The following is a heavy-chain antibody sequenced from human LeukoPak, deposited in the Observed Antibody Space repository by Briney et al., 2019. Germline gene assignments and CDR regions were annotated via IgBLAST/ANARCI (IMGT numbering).Heavy chain of an antibody. CDR1: GFTVTNAW. CDR2: IISKTDGETT. Sequence: GGSLRLSCVDSGFTVTNAWKSGVRQAPGKGLEWIGRIISKTDGETTNYAEPVRGRFTISRDDSKSAVYLQMNSLKIEDTAVYYCTTDLGTYYHGSQRLIPIDYWGQGTLVTVSS. CDR3: TTDLGTYYHGSQRLIPIDY. V-gene: IGHV3-15*01. D-gene: IGHD3-10*01. J-gene: IGHJ4*02.